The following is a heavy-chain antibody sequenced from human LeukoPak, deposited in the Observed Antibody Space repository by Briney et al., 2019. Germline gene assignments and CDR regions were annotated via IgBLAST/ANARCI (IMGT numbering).Heavy chain of an antibody. Sequence: PGGLLRLSCAASGFTFSSYSMNWVRQAPGKGLEWVSSISSSSSYIYYADSVKGRFTISRDNAKNSLYLQMNSLRAEDTAVYYCASGGYSSSWYEGYFQHWGQGTLVTVAS. V-gene: IGHV3-21*01. CDR1: GFTFSSYS. CDR2: ISSSSSYI. CDR3: ASGGYSSSWYEGYFQH. J-gene: IGHJ1*01. D-gene: IGHD6-13*01.